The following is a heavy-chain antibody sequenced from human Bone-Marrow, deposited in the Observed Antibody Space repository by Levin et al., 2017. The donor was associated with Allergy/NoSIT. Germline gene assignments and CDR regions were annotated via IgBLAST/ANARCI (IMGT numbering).Heavy chain of an antibody. CDR3: ARDSRYSSSWYGGAYYFDY. Sequence: KISCKASGGTFSSYAISWVRQAPGQGLEWMGGIIPIFGTANYAQKFQGRVTITADESTSTAYMELSSLRSEDTAVYYCARDSRYSSSWYGGAYYFDYWGQGTLVTVSS. D-gene: IGHD6-13*01. CDR1: GGTFSSYA. CDR2: IIPIFGTA. V-gene: IGHV1-69*01. J-gene: IGHJ4*02.